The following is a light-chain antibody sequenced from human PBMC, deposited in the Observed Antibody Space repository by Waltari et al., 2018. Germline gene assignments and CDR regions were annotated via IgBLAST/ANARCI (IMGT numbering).Light chain of an antibody. J-gene: IGLJ2*01. CDR1: SSDVGNYKR. Sequence: QSALTQPASVSGSPGQSITISCTGTSSDVGNYKRVSWYQQHPGKAPKLMIYPVSQRPSGVSDRFSGSKSGDMASLTISGLQPEDEAEYFCSSYAGSSKGVFGGGTKVTVL. V-gene: IGLV2-23*02. CDR2: PVS. CDR3: SSYAGSSKGV.